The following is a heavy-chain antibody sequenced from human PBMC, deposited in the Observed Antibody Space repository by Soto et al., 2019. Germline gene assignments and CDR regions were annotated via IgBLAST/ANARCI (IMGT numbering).Heavy chain of an antibody. CDR3: AKTYYYDSSGHYCDY. V-gene: IGHV3-23*01. Sequence: GGFLRLSCAASGFTFSSYAMSWVRQAPGKGLEWVSVISGSGGSTYYADSVKGRFTISRDNSKNTLYVQMNSLRAEDTAVYYCAKTYYYDSSGHYCDYWGQGTLVTVSS. D-gene: IGHD3-22*01. CDR1: GFTFSSYA. J-gene: IGHJ4*02. CDR2: ISGSGGST.